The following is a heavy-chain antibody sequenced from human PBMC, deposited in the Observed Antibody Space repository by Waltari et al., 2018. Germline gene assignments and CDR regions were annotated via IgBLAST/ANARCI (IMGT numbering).Heavy chain of an antibody. D-gene: IGHD3-3*01. V-gene: IGHV3-23*04. J-gene: IGHJ6*03. CDR2: ISGSGVST. CDR1: GFRFGWDA. Sequence: EVQLVESGGGLVQPGGSLRLSCAASGFRFGWDAMTWVRQAPGKGLEWVSAISGSGVSTYYADSVKGRFTISKDISEKTVSLQMNSLSAEDTAVYYCAKDGEGPFYDFWSGLMDVWGKGTTVTVSS. CDR3: AKDGEGPFYDFWSGLMDV.